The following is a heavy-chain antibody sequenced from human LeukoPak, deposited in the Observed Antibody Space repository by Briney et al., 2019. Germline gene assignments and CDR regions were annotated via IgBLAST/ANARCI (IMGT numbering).Heavy chain of an antibody. V-gene: IGHV1-69*13. CDR2: IIPIFGTA. CDR3: ARDYFGSSRTFGY. Sequence: SVKVSCKASGGTFSSYAISWVRQAPGQGLEWMGGIIPIFGTANYAQKFQGRVTITADESTSTAYMELRSLRSDDTAVYYCARDYFGSSRTFGYWGQGTLVTVSS. CDR1: GGTFSSYA. D-gene: IGHD6-19*01. J-gene: IGHJ4*02.